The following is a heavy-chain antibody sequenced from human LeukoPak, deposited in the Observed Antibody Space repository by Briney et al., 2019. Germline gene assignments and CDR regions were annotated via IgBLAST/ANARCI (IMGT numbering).Heavy chain of an antibody. J-gene: IGHJ5*02. CDR3: AREQLVLLGAWLDP. Sequence: SETLSLTCTVSGGSISSYYWSWIRQPPGKGLEWIGYIYYSGSTNYNPSLKSRVTISVDTSKNQFSLKLSSVTAADTAVYYCAREQLVLLGAWLDPWGQGTLVTVSS. CDR1: GGSISSYY. V-gene: IGHV4-59*01. CDR2: IYYSGST. D-gene: IGHD6-13*01.